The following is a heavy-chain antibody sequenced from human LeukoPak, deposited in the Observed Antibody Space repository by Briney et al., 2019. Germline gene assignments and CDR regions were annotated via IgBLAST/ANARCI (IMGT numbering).Heavy chain of an antibody. CDR2: IKEDGSDI. J-gene: IGHJ4*02. CDR3: SRCEYNYGWAYFDY. CDR1: GFTFSSYW. D-gene: IGHD5-18*01. V-gene: IGHV3-7*03. Sequence: PGGSRRLSCAASGFTFSSYWMSWVRQAPGKGLEWVANIKEDGSDIYYVDSVKGRFTISRGNAKNSLYLEMNSLRGEDTALYYCSRCEYNYGWAYFDYWGQGTLVTVSS.